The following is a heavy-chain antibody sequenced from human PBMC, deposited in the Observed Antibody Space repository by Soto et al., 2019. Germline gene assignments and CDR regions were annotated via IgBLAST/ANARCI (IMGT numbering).Heavy chain of an antibody. D-gene: IGHD2-2*01. CDR3: ATALGATVVVPAAPLGNWFDP. J-gene: IGHJ5*02. CDR1: GYTPTELS. CDR2: FDPEDGET. V-gene: IGHV1-24*01. Sequence: ASVKVSCKVSGYTPTELSMHWVRQAPGKGLEWMGGFDPEDGETIYAQKFQGRVTMTEDTSTDTAYMELSSLRSEDTAVYYCATALGATVVVPAAPLGNWFDPWGQGTLVTVSS.